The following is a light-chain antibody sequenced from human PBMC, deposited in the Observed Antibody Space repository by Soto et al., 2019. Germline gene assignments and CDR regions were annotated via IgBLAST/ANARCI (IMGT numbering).Light chain of an antibody. CDR3: QQYNNYLWT. Sequence: DIQMTQSPSTLSASVGDRVTITCRASKSISSWLAWYQQKPGKAPKLLIYKASSLESGVTSRFSGSGSGTEVTLTISSLQPDDFATYYCQQYNNYLWTFGKGTKVEIK. J-gene: IGKJ1*01. V-gene: IGKV1-5*03. CDR2: KAS. CDR1: KSISSW.